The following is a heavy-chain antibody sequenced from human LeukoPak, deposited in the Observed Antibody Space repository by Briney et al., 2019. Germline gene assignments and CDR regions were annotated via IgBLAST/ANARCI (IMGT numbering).Heavy chain of an antibody. J-gene: IGHJ4*02. CDR3: ARVNYYYDSSGSYEFDY. V-gene: IGHV3-20*04. Sequence: GGSLRLSCAASGFTLDDYGMSWVRQAPGKGLEWVSGINWNGGSTGYADSVKGRFTISRDNAKNSLYLQMNSLRAEDTALYYCARVNYYYDSSGSYEFDYWGQGTLVAVSS. CDR1: GFTLDDYG. D-gene: IGHD3-22*01. CDR2: INWNGGST.